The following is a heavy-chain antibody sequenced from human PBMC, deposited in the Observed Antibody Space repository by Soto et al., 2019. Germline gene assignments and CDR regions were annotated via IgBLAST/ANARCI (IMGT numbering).Heavy chain of an antibody. CDR3: ARVAVVPAAHFDY. CDR2: IYYSGST. D-gene: IGHD2-2*01. V-gene: IGHV4-59*01. CDR1: GGSISSYY. Sequence: SETLSLTCTVSGGSISSYYWSWIRQPPGKGLEWIGYIYYSGSTNYDPSLKSRVTISLDTSKNQFSLKLSSVTAADTAVYYCARVAVVPAAHFDYWGKGTLVT. J-gene: IGHJ4*02.